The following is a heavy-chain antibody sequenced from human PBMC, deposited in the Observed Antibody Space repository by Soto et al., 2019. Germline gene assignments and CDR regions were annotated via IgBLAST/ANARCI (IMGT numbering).Heavy chain of an antibody. J-gene: IGHJ4*02. V-gene: IGHV3-23*01. CDR2: ITGSGDST. Sequence: PGGSLRLSCAASGFTFSSYAMSWVRQAPGKGLEWVSAITGSGDSTYYADSVKGRFTVSRDNSKNTLYLQMNSLRAEGTAVYYCAKVFVFTIREGFDYWGLGTLVTVSS. CDR3: AKVFVFTIREGFDY. D-gene: IGHD3-3*01. CDR1: GFTFSSYA.